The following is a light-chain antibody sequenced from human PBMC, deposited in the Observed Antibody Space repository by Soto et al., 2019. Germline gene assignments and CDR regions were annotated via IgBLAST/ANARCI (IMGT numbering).Light chain of an antibody. CDR1: QSVRSD. CDR2: GAS. J-gene: IGKJ4*01. V-gene: IGKV3-15*01. CDR3: QQYNNLPRT. Sequence: EIVMTQSPATLSVSPGERATLSFGASQSVRSDLAWYHQKPGQAPRLLIYGASTRATGIPARFSGSGSGTEFTLTISSLQSEDYAVYYCQQYNNLPRTFGGGTKVDI.